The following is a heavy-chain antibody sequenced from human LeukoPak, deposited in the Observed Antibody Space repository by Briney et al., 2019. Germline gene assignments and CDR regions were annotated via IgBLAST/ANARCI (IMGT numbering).Heavy chain of an antibody. CDR1: GGSFSDYY. D-gene: IGHD6-6*01. Sequence: SETLSLTCAVYGGSFSDYYWHWIRQPPGKGLEWIGEINHSGNTNYNPSLKTRVTISVDTSKNQFSLKLNSVTAADTAVYFCAKTPTALVRGGYYFDSWGQGTLVTVSS. V-gene: IGHV4-34*01. CDR3: AKTPTALVRGGYYFDS. CDR2: INHSGNT. J-gene: IGHJ4*02.